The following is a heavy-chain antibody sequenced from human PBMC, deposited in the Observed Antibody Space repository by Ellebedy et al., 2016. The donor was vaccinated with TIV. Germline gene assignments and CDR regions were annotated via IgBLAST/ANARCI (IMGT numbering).Heavy chain of an antibody. CDR3: ARAESGGYVYYHFDL. CDR1: GYSFTNYW. V-gene: IGHV5-51*01. D-gene: IGHD2-21*01. Sequence: GESLKISCQASGYSFTNYWIGWLRQMPGKGLEWMGIISPADFDTRYNPSFQGQVTISVDKSINTAYLQWSSLKASDTATYYCARAESGGYVYYHFDLWGRGTLVSVSS. CDR2: ISPADFDT. J-gene: IGHJ2*01.